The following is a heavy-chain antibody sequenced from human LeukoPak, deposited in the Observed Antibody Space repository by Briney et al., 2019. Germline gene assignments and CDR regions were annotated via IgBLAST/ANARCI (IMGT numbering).Heavy chain of an antibody. J-gene: IGHJ5*02. CDR3: ARRNAAYGPFDP. D-gene: IGHD3-10*01. CDR2: IGGSDGTT. Sequence: GGSLRLSCAASGFTFSSYAMNWVRQAPGKGLEWVSIIGGSDGTTYYADSVKGRFTISRYNFQNTLYLQMNSLRAEDTAVYYCARRNAAYGPFDPWGQGTLVTVSS. CDR1: GFTFSSYA. V-gene: IGHV3-23*01.